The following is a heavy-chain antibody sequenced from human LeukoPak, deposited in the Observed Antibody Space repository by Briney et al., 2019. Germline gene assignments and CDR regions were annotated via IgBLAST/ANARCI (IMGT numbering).Heavy chain of an antibody. CDR2: IYYSGST. CDR3: ARNGYSYGYGFDY. D-gene: IGHD5-18*01. V-gene: IGHV4-31*03. J-gene: IGHJ4*02. Sequence: SETLSLTCTVPGGSISSGGYYWSWIRQHPGKGLEWIGYIYYSGSTYYNPSLKSRVTISVDTSKNQFSLKLSSVTAADTAVYYCARNGYSYGYGFDYWGQGTLVTVSS. CDR1: GGSISSGGYY.